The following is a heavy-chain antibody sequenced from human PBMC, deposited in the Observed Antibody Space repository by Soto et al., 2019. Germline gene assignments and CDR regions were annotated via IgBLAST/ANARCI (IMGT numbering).Heavy chain of an antibody. Sequence: QAQLVQSGAEVKKPGASVKVSCKASGYTFTGYDINWVRQATGQGLEWMGWMNTNSGNTGYAQNFQGRVTMTRANSITTAYMELTSLRDDDAAVYYFAGEKVGTTGIDFWGHGTLVTVSS. CDR3: AGEKVGTTGIDF. J-gene: IGHJ4*01. D-gene: IGHD1-26*01. CDR1: GYTFTGYD. V-gene: IGHV1-8*01. CDR2: MNTNSGNT.